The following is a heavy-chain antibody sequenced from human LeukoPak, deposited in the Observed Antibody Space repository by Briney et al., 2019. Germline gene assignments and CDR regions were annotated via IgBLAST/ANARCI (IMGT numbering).Heavy chain of an antibody. CDR3: ARTDAIAVAGPHFDY. V-gene: IGHV1-18*01. CDR1: GCTFTSYG. D-gene: IGHD6-19*01. Sequence: ASVKVSCKASGCTFTSYGISWVRQAPGQGLEWMGWIGAYNGNTNYAQKLQGRVTMTTDTSTSTAYMELRSLRSDDTAVYYCARTDAIAVAGPHFDYWGQGTLVTVSS. CDR2: IGAYNGNT. J-gene: IGHJ4*02.